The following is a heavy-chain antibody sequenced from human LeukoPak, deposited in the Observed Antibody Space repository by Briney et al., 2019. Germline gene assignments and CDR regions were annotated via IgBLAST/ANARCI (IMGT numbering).Heavy chain of an antibody. Sequence: SETLSLICVVPGNSISSGYYWRWIRQPPGKGLEWIGEINHSGSTNYNPSLKSRVTISVDTSKNQFSLKLSSVTAADTAVYYCARLHGDYVGFDYWGQGTLVTVSS. V-gene: IGHV4-38-2*01. D-gene: IGHD4-17*01. J-gene: IGHJ4*02. CDR1: GNSISSGYY. CDR3: ARLHGDYVGFDY. CDR2: INHSGST.